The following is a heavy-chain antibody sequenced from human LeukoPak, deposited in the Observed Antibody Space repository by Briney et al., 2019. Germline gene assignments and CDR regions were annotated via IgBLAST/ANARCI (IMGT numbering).Heavy chain of an antibody. J-gene: IGHJ4*02. CDR3: ARVSGGGWVVPAAIVDY. D-gene: IGHD2-2*01. CDR1: GFTFSSYS. Sequence: GSLRLSCAASGFTFSSYSMNWVRQAPGKGLEWVSSISSSSSYIYYADSVKGRFTISRDNAKNSLYLQMNSLRAEDTAVYYCARVSGGGWVVPAAIVDYWGQGTLVTVSS. V-gene: IGHV3-21*01. CDR2: ISSSSSYI.